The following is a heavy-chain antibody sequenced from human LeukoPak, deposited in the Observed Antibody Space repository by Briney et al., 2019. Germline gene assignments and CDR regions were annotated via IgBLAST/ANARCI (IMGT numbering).Heavy chain of an antibody. CDR2: FDPEDGET. Sequence: ASVKVSCKVSGYTLTELSMHWVRQAPGKGLEWMGGFDPEDGETIYAQKFQGRVTMTEDTSTDTAYMELSSLRSEGTAVYYCATVTGDCSSTSCRYNWFDPWGQGTLVTVSS. V-gene: IGHV1-24*01. CDR3: ATVTGDCSSTSCRYNWFDP. J-gene: IGHJ5*02. D-gene: IGHD2-2*01. CDR1: GYTLTELS.